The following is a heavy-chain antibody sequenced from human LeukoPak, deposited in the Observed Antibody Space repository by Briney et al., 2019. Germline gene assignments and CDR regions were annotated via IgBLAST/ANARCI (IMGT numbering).Heavy chain of an antibody. CDR2: LYYSGNA. J-gene: IGHJ4*01. V-gene: IGHV4-39*01. CDR1: GGSVSSSNYY. Sequence: SKTLSLTCSVSGGSVSSSNYYWGWIRQPPGEGLEWIGNLYYSGNAYSKPSLKSRLTISIDTSKNQFSLTLTSVTAADTAVYYCASGAYSSRSFVNWGHGTLVTVSS. D-gene: IGHD3-10*01. CDR3: ASGAYSSRSFVN.